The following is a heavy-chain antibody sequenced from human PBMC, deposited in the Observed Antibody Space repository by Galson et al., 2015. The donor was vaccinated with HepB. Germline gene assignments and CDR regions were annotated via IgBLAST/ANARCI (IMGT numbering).Heavy chain of an antibody. V-gene: IGHV3-30*18. CDR1: GFTFSSYG. D-gene: IGHD2-2*01. CDR2: ISYDGSNK. CDR3: AKSYLYQLLRSYFDY. J-gene: IGHJ4*02. Sequence: SLRLSCAASGFTFSSYGMHWVRQAPGKGLEWAAVISYDGSNKYYADSVKGRFTISRDNSKNTLYLQMNSLRAEDTAVYYCAKSYLYQLLRSYFDYWGQGTLVTVSS.